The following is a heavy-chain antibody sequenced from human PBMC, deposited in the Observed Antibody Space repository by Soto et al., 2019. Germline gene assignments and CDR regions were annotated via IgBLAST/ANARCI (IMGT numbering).Heavy chain of an antibody. Sequence: SETLSLTCAVSGYSISSGYYWGWIRQPPGKGLEWIGSIYHSGSTYYNPSLKSRVTISVDTSKNQFSLKLSSVTAADTAVYYCARTYRSMIVVALSFDNWGQGTLVTVS. CDR2: IYHSGST. D-gene: IGHD3-22*01. J-gene: IGHJ4*02. V-gene: IGHV4-38-2*01. CDR3: ARTYRSMIVVALSFDN. CDR1: GYSISSGYY.